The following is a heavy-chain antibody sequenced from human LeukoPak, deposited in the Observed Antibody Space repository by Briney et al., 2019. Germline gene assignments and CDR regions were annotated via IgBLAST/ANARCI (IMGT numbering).Heavy chain of an antibody. CDR1: GYTFTSYA. CDR2: ISTYNGNT. J-gene: IGHJ6*03. CDR3: ARGDYMDV. V-gene: IGHV1-18*01. Sequence: ASVKVSCKASGYTFTSYAMNWVRQAPGQGLEWMGWISTYNGNTNYAQKLQGRVTVTTDTSTSTAYMELRSLRSDDTAVYYCARGDYMDVWGKGTTVTVSS.